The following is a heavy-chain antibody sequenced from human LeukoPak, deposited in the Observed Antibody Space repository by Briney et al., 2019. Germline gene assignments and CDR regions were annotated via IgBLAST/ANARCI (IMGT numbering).Heavy chain of an antibody. Sequence: GGSLRLSCAASGFTFSSYAVHWVRQAPGKGLEWVAVISYDGSNKYYADSVKGRFTISRDNSKNTLYLQMNSLRAEDTAVYYCARDQHQLLSRIFDYWGQGTLVTVSS. CDR1: GFTFSSYA. V-gene: IGHV3-30-3*01. J-gene: IGHJ4*02. CDR3: ARDQHQLLSRIFDY. CDR2: ISYDGSNK. D-gene: IGHD2-2*01.